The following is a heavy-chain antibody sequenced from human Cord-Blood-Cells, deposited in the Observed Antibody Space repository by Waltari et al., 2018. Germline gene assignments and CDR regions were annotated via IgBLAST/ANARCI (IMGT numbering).Heavy chain of an antibody. Sequence: QVQLQQWGAGRLKPSETLSPTCAVYGGSFSGYYWSWIRQPPGKGLEWFGEINHSGSTNYNPSLKSRVTISVDTSKNQFSLKLSSVTAADTAVYYCARYQGITGTTFDYWGQGTLVTVSS. CDR1: GGSFSGYY. CDR3: ARYQGITGTTFDY. CDR2: INHSGST. J-gene: IGHJ4*02. V-gene: IGHV4-34*01. D-gene: IGHD1-7*01.